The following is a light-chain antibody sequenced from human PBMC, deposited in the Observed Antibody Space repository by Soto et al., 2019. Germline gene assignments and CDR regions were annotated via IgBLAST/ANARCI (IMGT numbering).Light chain of an antibody. CDR2: RND. Sequence: QSVPTQPPSASETPGQRVTISCSGSSSNIGTNYVYWYQQLAGTAPKLLIHRNDQRPSGVPDRFSGSKSGTSASLAISGLRSEDEADYYCAAWDDSLSDPVFGGGTKVTVL. CDR1: SSNIGTNY. CDR3: AAWDDSLSDPV. J-gene: IGLJ3*02. V-gene: IGLV1-47*01.